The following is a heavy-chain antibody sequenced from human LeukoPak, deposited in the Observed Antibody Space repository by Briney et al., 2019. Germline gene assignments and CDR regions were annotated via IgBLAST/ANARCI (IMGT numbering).Heavy chain of an antibody. CDR3: ARDYSGWSLDP. J-gene: IGHJ5*02. CDR1: GFILSSPE. CDR2: ISDGGKTK. Sequence: GGSLRLSCVASGFILSSPEMNWVRQAPGKGLEWVSYISDGGKTKYSADSVKGRFTISRDNAKNSLYLQMNSLRAEDTAVYYCARDYSGWSLDPWGQGTLVTVSS. V-gene: IGHV3-48*03. D-gene: IGHD5-12*01.